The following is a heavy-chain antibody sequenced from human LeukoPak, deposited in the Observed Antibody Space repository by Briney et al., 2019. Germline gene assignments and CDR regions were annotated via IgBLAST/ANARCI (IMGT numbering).Heavy chain of an antibody. CDR3: AKGPFPFDILTGWFDI. CDR1: GFTFDDYA. CDR2: ISWNSGSI. V-gene: IGHV3-9*01. Sequence: SGGSLRLSCAASGFTFDDYAMHWVRQAPGKGLEWVSGISWNSGSIGYADSVKGRFTISRDNAKNSLYLQMNSLRAEDTALYYCAKGPFPFDILTGWFDIWGQGTMVTVSS. J-gene: IGHJ3*02. D-gene: IGHD3-9*01.